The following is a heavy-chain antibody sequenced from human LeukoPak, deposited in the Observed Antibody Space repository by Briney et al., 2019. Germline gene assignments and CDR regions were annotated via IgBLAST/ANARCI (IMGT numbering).Heavy chain of an antibody. CDR1: GYTFTGYY. CDR2: INPNSGGT. V-gene: IGHV1-2*02. CDR3: ARDLRYSSSRYYYYYYMDV. J-gene: IGHJ6*03. D-gene: IGHD6-13*01. Sequence: ASVKVSCKASGYTFTGYYMHWVRQAPGQGLEWMGWINPNSGGTNYAQKFQGRVTMTRDTSISTAYMELSRLRSDDTAVYYCARDLRYSSSRYYYYYYMDVWGKGTTVTVSS.